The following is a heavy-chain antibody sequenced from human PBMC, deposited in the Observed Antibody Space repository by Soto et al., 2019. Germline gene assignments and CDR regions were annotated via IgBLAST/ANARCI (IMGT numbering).Heavy chain of an antibody. V-gene: IGHV3-11*01. CDR1: EFTFSDYY. CDR2: ISSSGSTI. CDR3: ARDGGGGITIFGVVTYYFDY. D-gene: IGHD3-3*01. Sequence: QVQLVESGGGLVKPGGSLRLSCAASEFTFSDYYMSWIRQAPGKGLEWVSYISSSGSTIYYADSVKGRFTISRDNAKNSLYLQMNSLRAEDTAVYYCARDGGGGITIFGVVTYYFDYWGQGTLVTVSS. J-gene: IGHJ4*02.